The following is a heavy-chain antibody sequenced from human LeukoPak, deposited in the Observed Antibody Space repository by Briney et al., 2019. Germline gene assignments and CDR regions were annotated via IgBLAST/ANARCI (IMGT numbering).Heavy chain of an antibody. J-gene: IGHJ4*02. CDR1: GFTFSDYY. V-gene: IGHV3-11*01. CDR2: ISSSSLTI. Sequence: GGSLRLSCAVSGFTFSDYYMNWIRQAPGKGLEWVSYISSSSLTIYYADSVKGRFTISRDNAKDSLYLQMNSLRAEDTAVYYCAKDPSEAVAGLWGQGTLVTVSS. CDR3: AKDPSEAVAGL. D-gene: IGHD6-19*01.